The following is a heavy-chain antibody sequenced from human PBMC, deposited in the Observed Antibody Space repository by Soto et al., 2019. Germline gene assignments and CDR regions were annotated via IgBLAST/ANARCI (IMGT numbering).Heavy chain of an antibody. Sequence: SETLSLTCAVSSGSISSSNWWSWVRQPPGKGLEWIGEIYHSGSTNYNPSIKSRVTISVDKSKNQFSLKLSSVTAADTAVYYSASPPSGCSSTSCYLYFQHWGQGTLVTVSS. CDR1: SGSISSSNW. D-gene: IGHD2-2*01. J-gene: IGHJ1*01. V-gene: IGHV4-4*02. CDR3: ASPPSGCSSTSCYLYFQH. CDR2: IYHSGST.